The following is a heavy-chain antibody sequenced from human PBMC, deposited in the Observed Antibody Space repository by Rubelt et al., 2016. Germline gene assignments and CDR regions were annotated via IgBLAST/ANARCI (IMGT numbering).Heavy chain of an antibody. Sequence: QAQLVHSGVEMRKPGASVKVSCKASGYTFTSYGLSWVRLAPGQGLEWVGWISAHNGNTKSAQKFQGRVTMTTDSSTSTAFLELKSLRSDDTAIYYCARGAVDSYYLLWGQGTPVTVSS. D-gene: IGHD4-11*01. CDR1: GYTFTSYG. V-gene: IGHV1-18*01. J-gene: IGHJ4*02. CDR2: ISAHNGNT. CDR3: ARGAVDSYYLL.